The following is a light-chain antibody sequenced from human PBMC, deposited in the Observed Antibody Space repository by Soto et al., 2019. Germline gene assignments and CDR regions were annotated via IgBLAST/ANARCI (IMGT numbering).Light chain of an antibody. CDR1: SSDVGGYNY. J-gene: IGLJ2*01. CDR3: CSYAGSYTVV. Sequence: QSALTQPRSLSGSPGQSVTISCTGTSSDVGGYNYVSWYQQHPGKAPKLMIYDVSKRPSGVPDRFSGSKSGNTASLTISGIQAEDEADYYCCSYAGSYTVVFGGGTKLTVL. CDR2: DVS. V-gene: IGLV2-11*01.